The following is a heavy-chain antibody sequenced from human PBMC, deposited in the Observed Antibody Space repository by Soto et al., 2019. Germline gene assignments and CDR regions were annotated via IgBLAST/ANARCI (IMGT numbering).Heavy chain of an antibody. V-gene: IGHV4-34*01. J-gene: IGHJ5*01. CDR2: INHSGRV. D-gene: IGHD3-22*01. CDR1: GGSFSCHS. CDR3: STRAYDTNGYYRFDP. Sequence: SETLSLTCAVYGGSFSCHSWTWIRQSPGKGLEWIGDINHSGRVNYSPSLKCRVTISLDTSKNQFSLTLSAVTAADTAMYYCSTRAYDTNGYYRFDPWGQGTLVTVSS.